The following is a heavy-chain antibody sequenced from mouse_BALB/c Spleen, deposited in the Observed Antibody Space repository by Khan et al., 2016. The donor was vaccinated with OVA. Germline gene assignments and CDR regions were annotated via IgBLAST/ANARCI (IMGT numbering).Heavy chain of an antibody. CDR2: ISDVGSYI. CDR1: GFTFSDYY. D-gene: IGHD2-13*01. CDR3: IRGYYGDPFAY. Sequence: EVELVESGGGLVKPGGSLKLSCEASGFTFSDYYMYWVRQTPEKRLEGVATISDVGSYIYYLDNVKGRFTISRDNAKNNLYLQRNSLKSEDTAMYYCIRGYYGDPFAYWGHGTLVTVSA. J-gene: IGHJ3*01. V-gene: IGHV5-4*02.